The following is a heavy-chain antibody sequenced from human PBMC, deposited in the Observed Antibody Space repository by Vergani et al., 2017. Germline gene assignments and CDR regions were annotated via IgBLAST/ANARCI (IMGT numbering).Heavy chain of an antibody. CDR3: TTDPLYCGDGSCYWLRDHHYYGMDV. CDR2: IKSTFDRGTT. CDR1: GFSFRNAW. V-gene: IGHV3-15*07. Sequence: EVQLVESGGGIVKPGGSLRPSWVAPGFSFRNAWMNWVRPTPGKGLEWVGRIKSTFDRGTTDYAAAVKGRFTISRDDSKNTLFLQMNGLKTEDIGVYYCTTDPLYCGDGSCYWLRDHHYYGMDVWGQGTTVTVSS. D-gene: IGHD2-21*01. J-gene: IGHJ6*02.